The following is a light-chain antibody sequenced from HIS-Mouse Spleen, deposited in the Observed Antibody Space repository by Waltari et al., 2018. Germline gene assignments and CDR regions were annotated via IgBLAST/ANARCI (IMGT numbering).Light chain of an antibody. CDR3: SSYTSSSFNVV. Sequence: QSALTQPASVSGSPGPSITISCTGTSRDVGGYNYVSWYQQHPGKAPKLMIYDVSNRPSGVSNRFSGSKSGNTASLTISGLQAEDEADYYCSSYTSSSFNVVFGGGTKLTVL. V-gene: IGLV2-14*03. CDR2: DVS. CDR1: SRDVGGYNY. J-gene: IGLJ2*01.